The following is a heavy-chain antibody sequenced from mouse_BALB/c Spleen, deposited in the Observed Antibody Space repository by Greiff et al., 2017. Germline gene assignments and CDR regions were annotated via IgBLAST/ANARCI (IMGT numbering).Heavy chain of an antibody. Sequence: VQLKESGPGLVKPSQSLSLTCTVTGYSITSDYAWNWIRQFPGNKLEWMGYISYSGSTSYNPSLKSRISITRDTSKNQFFLQLNSVTTEDTATYYCARSGYDYDEEAWFAYWGQGTLVTVSA. J-gene: IGHJ3*01. CDR1: GYSITSDYA. CDR3: ARSGYDYDEEAWFAY. D-gene: IGHD2-4*01. V-gene: IGHV3-2*02. CDR2: ISYSGST.